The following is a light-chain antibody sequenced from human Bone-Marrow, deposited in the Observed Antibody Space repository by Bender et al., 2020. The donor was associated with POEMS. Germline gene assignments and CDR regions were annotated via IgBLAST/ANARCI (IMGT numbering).Light chain of an antibody. Sequence: QSALTQPASVSGSPGQSITISCTGTSSDVGSYDLVSWYQQHPGKAPKLMLYEVNKRPSGVSTRFSGSKSGNTASLTISGLQAEDEADYYCCSYAGRSTVVFGGGTKLTVL. CDR2: EVN. J-gene: IGLJ2*01. CDR1: SSDVGSYDL. CDR3: CSYAGRSTVV. V-gene: IGLV2-23*02.